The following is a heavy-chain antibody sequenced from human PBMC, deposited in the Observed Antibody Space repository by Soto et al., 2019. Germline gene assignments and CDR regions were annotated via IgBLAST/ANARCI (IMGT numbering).Heavy chain of an antibody. D-gene: IGHD3-10*01. J-gene: IGHJ4*02. V-gene: IGHV4-59*01. Sequence: SETLSLTCTVSGGPISSNYGSWMRQPPGKGLEWIGYIYYSGSTNYNPSLKSRVTISVDTSKNQFSLKLSSVTTADTAVYYCARDSGGYYDYWGQGTPVTVSS. CDR2: IYYSGST. CDR1: GGPISSNY. CDR3: ARDSGGYYDY.